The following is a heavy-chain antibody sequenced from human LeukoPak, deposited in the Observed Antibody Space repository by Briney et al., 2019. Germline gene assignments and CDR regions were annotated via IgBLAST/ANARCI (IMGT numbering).Heavy chain of an antibody. Sequence: ASVNVSCKASGYTFTSYGISWVRQAPGQGLEWMGWISAYNGNTNYAQKLQGRVTMTTDTSTSTAYMELRSLRSDDTAVYYCARDQLGINYFDYWGQGTLVTVSS. CDR3: ARDQLGINYFDY. V-gene: IGHV1-18*01. J-gene: IGHJ4*02. CDR2: ISAYNGNT. D-gene: IGHD7-27*01. CDR1: GYTFTSYG.